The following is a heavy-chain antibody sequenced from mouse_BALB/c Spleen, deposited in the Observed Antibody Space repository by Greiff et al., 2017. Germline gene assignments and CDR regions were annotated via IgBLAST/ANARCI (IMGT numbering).Heavy chain of an antibody. V-gene: IGHV5-17*02. J-gene: IGHJ3*01. CDR3: ARSDGYDDPFAY. CDR1: GFTFSSFG. Sequence: EVQRVESGGGLVQPGGSRKLSCAASGFTFSSFGMHWVRQAPEKGLEWVAYISSGSSTIYYADTVKGRFTISRDNPKNTLFLQMTSLRSEDTAMYYCARSDGYDDPFAYWGQGTLVTVSA. D-gene: IGHD2-2*01. CDR2: ISSGSSTI.